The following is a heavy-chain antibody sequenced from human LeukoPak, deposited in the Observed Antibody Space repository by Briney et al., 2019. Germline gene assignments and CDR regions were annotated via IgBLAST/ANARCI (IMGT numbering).Heavy chain of an antibody. CDR1: GFTFSSYG. D-gene: IGHD1-14*01. J-gene: IGHJ6*02. Sequence: GGSLRLSCAASGFTFSSYGMHWVRQAPGKGLEWVAVIWYDGSNKYYADSVKGRFTISRDISKNTLYLQMNSLRAEDTAVYYCARVMEDASSQPLDVWGQGTTVTVS. V-gene: IGHV3-33*01. CDR2: IWYDGSNK. CDR3: ARVMEDASSQPLDV.